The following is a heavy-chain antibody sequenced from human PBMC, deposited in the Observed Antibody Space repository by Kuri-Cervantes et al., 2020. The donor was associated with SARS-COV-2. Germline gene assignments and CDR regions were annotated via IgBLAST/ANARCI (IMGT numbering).Heavy chain of an antibody. Sequence: LSLTCAASGFNFSRTDMHWVRQAPGKGLEWVAVISHDGKNKKCTASGKGRFTISRDNSQNTLYLHMESLRSEDTAIYYCAKDRVGVQDFWGQGTLVTVSS. V-gene: IGHV3-30*18. J-gene: IGHJ4*02. D-gene: IGHD2-21*01. CDR3: AKDRVGVQDF. CDR1: GFNFSRTD. CDR2: ISHDGKNK.